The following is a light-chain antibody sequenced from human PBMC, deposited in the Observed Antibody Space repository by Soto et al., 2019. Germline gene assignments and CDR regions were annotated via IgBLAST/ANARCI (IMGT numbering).Light chain of an antibody. CDR1: QSVTSSY. Sequence: EIVLTRSPGTLSLSPGERAALSCRASQSVTSSYLAWYQQKPGQAPRLLIFGASTRATGIPDRFSGSGSGTDFTLTISRLEPEDFAVYYCHHYGSSPPWTFGQGTKVEIK. CDR3: HHYGSSPPWT. J-gene: IGKJ1*01. V-gene: IGKV3-20*01. CDR2: GAS.